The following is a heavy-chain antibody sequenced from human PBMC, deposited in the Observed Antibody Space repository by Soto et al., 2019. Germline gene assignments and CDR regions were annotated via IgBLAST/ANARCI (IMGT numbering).Heavy chain of an antibody. Sequence: ESRTISCKVSGYSFTSYWIGWVRQLPGKGLELMGIIYPGDSDTRYSPSFQGQVTISADKSISTAYLQWSSLKASDTAMYYCARQKWDYYGMDVWGQGTTVTVSS. CDR1: GYSFTSYW. J-gene: IGHJ6*02. V-gene: IGHV5-51*01. D-gene: IGHD2-8*01. CDR2: IYPGDSDT. CDR3: ARQKWDYYGMDV.